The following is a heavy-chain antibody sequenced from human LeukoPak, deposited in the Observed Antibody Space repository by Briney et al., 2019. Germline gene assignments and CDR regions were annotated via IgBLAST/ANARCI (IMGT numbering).Heavy chain of an antibody. CDR3: ARGLGYSSGWAFDY. J-gene: IGHJ4*02. D-gene: IGHD6-19*01. CDR1: GFTFSSYG. CDR2: IWYDGSNK. V-gene: IGHV3-33*01. Sequence: GGSLRLSCAASGFTFSSYGMHWVHQAPGKGLEWVAVIWYDGSNKYYADSVKGRFTISRDNSKNTLYLQMNSLRAEDTAVYYCARGLGYSSGWAFDYWGQGTLVTVSS.